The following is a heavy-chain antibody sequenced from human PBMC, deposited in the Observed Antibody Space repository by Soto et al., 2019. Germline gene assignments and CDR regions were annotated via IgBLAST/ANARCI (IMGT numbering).Heavy chain of an antibody. D-gene: IGHD3-16*01. CDR3: AAIGFWGVVQYAYYYTDV. CDR2: IVVGSGKT. V-gene: IGHV1-58*02. J-gene: IGHJ6*03. CDR1: AFTFTSSA. Sequence: GASVKVSCKASAFTFTSSAMQWVRQARGRRLEWIGWIVVGSGKTNYAQKFQERVTITRDMSTSTAYMELNSLRSEHTAVYYCAAIGFWGVVQYAYYYTDVWGKGTTVTVSS.